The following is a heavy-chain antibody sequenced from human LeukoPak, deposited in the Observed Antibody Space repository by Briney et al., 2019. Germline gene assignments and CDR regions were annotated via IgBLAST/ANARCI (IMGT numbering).Heavy chain of an antibody. CDR2: ISYDGSNK. Sequence: GRSLRLSCAASGFTFSSYAMHWVRQAPGKGLEWVAGISYDGSNKYYADSVKGRFTISRDNYRNTMYLQMNSLRAEDTAVYYCVKDYQVGSSPAFGDSWGQGTLVTVSS. V-gene: IGHV3-30-3*02. CDR3: VKDYQVGSSPAFGDS. J-gene: IGHJ4*02. D-gene: IGHD1-26*01. CDR1: GFTFSSYA.